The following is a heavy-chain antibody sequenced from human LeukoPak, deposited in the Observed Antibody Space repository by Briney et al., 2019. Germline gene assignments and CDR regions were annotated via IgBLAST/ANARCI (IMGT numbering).Heavy chain of an antibody. D-gene: IGHD2-8*01. J-gene: IGHJ4*02. CDR3: ARDADGPGSLIDY. CDR1: GFTFSSYG. Sequence: PGRSLRLSCAASGFTFSSYGMHWVRQAPGKGLEWVSRGSSDGSTTTYADSVKGRFTISRDNGKNTLYLQMNSLRAEDTAVYYCARDADGPGSLIDYWGQGTLVTVSS. CDR2: GSSDGSTT. V-gene: IGHV3-74*01.